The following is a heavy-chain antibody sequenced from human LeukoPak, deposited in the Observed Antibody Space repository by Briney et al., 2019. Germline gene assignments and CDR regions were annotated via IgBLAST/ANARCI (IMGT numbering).Heavy chain of an antibody. CDR1: GGSFSGYY. J-gene: IGHJ5*02. Sequence: SETLSLTCAVYGGSFSGYYWSWIRQPPGKGLEWIGEINHSGSTNYNPYLKSRVTISVDTSKNQFSLKLSSVTAADTAVYYCARGGYLAAAGTLVYWFDPWGQGTLVTVSS. V-gene: IGHV4-34*01. CDR2: INHSGST. CDR3: ARGGYLAAAGTLVYWFDP. D-gene: IGHD6-13*01.